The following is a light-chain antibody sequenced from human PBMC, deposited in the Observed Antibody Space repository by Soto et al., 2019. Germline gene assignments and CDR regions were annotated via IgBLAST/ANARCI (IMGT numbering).Light chain of an antibody. Sequence: EIVLTQSPGTLSLSPGERATLSCRASQSVSSSYLACYQQRPGQAPRLLIFGASYSATGIPDRFSGSGAGTDFTLKVRSLQPEDFAVYYCKQYSSSPPKLPFGPGTKV. CDR2: GAS. CDR1: QSVSSSY. CDR3: KQYSSSPPKLP. J-gene: IGKJ3*01. V-gene: IGKV3-20*01.